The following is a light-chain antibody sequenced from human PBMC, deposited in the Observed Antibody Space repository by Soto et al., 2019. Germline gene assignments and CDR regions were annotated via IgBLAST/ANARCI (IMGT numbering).Light chain of an antibody. CDR2: AAS. CDR3: QKYSSVPV. V-gene: IGKV1-27*01. J-gene: IGKJ3*01. CDR1: QDIRNF. Sequence: DIQMTQSPTSLSASVGDRVTITCRASQDIRNFVAWYQQKPGKAPKLLIYAASTLQSGVPSRFSGSRSGTEFTLTINSLQPEDVATYSCQKYSSVPVFGPGTKVEIK.